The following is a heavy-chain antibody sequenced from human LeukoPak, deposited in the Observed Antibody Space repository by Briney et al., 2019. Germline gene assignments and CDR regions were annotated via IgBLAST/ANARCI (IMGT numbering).Heavy chain of an antibody. CDR1: GFTFSSFG. Sequence: GGSLRLSCAASGFTFSSFGMHWVRQAPGKGLEWVAVVSFDGGNKYYEDSVKGRFTISRDNSKETVYLQMNSLRTEDTAVYYCARAEVTVPGGDYWGQGTLVTVSS. J-gene: IGHJ4*02. D-gene: IGHD2-8*02. V-gene: IGHV3-30*03. CDR3: ARAEVTVPGGDY. CDR2: VSFDGGNK.